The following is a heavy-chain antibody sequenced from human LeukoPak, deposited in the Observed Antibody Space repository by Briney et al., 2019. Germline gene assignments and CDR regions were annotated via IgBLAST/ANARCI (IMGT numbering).Heavy chain of an antibody. J-gene: IGHJ6*04. V-gene: IGHV3-21*01. D-gene: IGHD3-16*01. CDR3: AKSTRAVMAMMDV. CDR1: GFTFSTYS. Sequence: GGSLRLSCAASGFTFSTYSMNWVRQAPGKGLEWASSISSRSTYIYYADSVKGRFTISRDNAKNSLYLQMNSLRAEDTAVYFCAKSTRAVMAMMDVWGKGTTVTVSS. CDR2: ISSRSTYI.